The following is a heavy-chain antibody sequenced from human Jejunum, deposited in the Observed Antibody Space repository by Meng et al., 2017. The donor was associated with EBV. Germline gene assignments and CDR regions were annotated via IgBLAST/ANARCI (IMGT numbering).Heavy chain of an antibody. CDR2: IYDSGTT. CDR3: ARAGYCSSTTCPRWFDP. V-gene: IGHV4-39*07. Sequence: GPGLVQPSETPLLTCTASGGSIRSSGYYWGWIRQPPGKGLQWIGSIYDSGTTYYNPSLRSRVTISVDTSKNQFSLKLNSVTAADTAVYYCARAGYCSSTTCPRWFDPWGQGTLVTVSS. J-gene: IGHJ5*02. CDR1: GGSIRSSGYY. D-gene: IGHD2-2*01.